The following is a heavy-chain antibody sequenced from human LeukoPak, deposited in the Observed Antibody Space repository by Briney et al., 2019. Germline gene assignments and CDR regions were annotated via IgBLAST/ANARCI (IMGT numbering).Heavy chain of an antibody. Sequence: GGSLRLSCAASGFTFSSYGMHWVRQAPGKGLEWVAVKWYDGSNKYYAASVKGRFTISRDNSKNTLYLQMNSLRAEDTAVYYCARVTYYDILTPDYWGQGTLVTVSS. J-gene: IGHJ4*02. D-gene: IGHD3-9*01. V-gene: IGHV3-33*01. CDR3: ARVTYYDILTPDY. CDR2: KWYDGSNK. CDR1: GFTFSSYG.